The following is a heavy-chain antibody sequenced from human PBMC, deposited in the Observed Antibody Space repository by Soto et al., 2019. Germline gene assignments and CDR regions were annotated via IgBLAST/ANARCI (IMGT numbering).Heavy chain of an antibody. D-gene: IGHD2-15*01. V-gene: IGHV1-8*01. CDR1: GYTFTSYD. J-gene: IGHJ6*03. CDR3: AIGLTGSCYCCYMDF. Sequence: ASVKVSCKASGYTFTSYDINWVRQATGQGLEWMGRMNPNSGNTGYAQKFQGRVTMTRNTSISTAYMELSSLRSEDTAVYYCAIGLTGSCYCCYMDFWGKGTMVTVSS. CDR2: MNPNSGNT.